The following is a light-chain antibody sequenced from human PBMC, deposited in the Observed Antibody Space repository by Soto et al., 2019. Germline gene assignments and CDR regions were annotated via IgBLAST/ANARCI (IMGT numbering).Light chain of an antibody. V-gene: IGKV1-8*01. Sequence: AIRMTQSPSSLSASTGDRVTITCRASQGISSYLAWYQQKPGKAPNLLIYEASILQRGVPSRFSGSGSGTDFTLTISSLQPEDFATYYCQQSYSTPLTFGGGTKVDIK. J-gene: IGKJ4*01. CDR3: QQSYSTPLT. CDR1: QGISSY. CDR2: EAS.